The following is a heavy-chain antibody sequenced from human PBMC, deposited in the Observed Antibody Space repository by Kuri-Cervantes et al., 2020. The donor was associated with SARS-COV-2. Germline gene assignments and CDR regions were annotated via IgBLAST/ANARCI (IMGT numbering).Heavy chain of an antibody. J-gene: IGHJ6*03. Sequence: ASVKVSCKASGYTFTSYGISWVRQAPGQGLEWMGWISAYNGNTNYAQKLQGRVTMTTDTSTSTAYMELSRLRSDDTAVYYCARTLVDYYYYYMDVWVKGTTVTVSS. CDR1: GYTFTSYG. V-gene: IGHV1-18*01. CDR3: ARTLVDYYYYYMDV. CDR2: ISAYNGNT.